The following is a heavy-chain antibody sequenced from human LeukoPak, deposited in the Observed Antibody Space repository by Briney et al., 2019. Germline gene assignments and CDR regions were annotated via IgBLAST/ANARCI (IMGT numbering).Heavy chain of an antibody. CDR3: ARLMGGLRWFDP. Sequence: SETLSLTCTVSGDSISSYYWSWIRQPPGKGLEWIGYIYNSGSTNYNPSLKSRVTISVDTSKNHFSLKLSSVTAADTAVYYCARLMGGLRWFDPWGQGTLVIVSS. CDR1: GDSISSYY. D-gene: IGHD3-16*01. V-gene: IGHV4-59*08. J-gene: IGHJ5*02. CDR2: IYNSGST.